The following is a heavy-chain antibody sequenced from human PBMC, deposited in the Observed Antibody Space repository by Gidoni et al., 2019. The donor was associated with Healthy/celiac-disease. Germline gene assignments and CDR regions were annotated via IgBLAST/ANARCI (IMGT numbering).Heavy chain of an antibody. J-gene: IGHJ4*02. D-gene: IGHD6-19*01. CDR2: IKSKTDGGTT. CDR3: TREYSSGWYLDY. V-gene: IGHV3-15*01. CDR1: GFTFSNAW. Sequence: EVQLVESGGGLVKPGGSLRLSCAASGFTFSNAWMTWVRQAPGKELEWVGHIKSKTDGGTTDYAAPVKGRFTISRDDSKNTLYLQMNSLKTEDTAVYYCTREYSSGWYLDYWGQGTLVTVSS.